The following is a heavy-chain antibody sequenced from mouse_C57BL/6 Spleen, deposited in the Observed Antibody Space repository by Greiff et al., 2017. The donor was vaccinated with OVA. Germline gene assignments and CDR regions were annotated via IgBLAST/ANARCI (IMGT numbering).Heavy chain of an antibody. D-gene: IGHD1-1*01. CDR1: GYTFTSYW. V-gene: IGHV1-61*01. J-gene: IGHJ2*01. CDR2: IYPSDSET. CDR3: ARDSCYYGFDY. Sequence: QVQLQQPGAELVRPGSSVKLSCKASGYTFTSYWMDWVKQRPGQGLEWIGNIYPSDSETHYNQKFKDKATLTVDKSSSTAYMQLSSLTSEDSAVYYCARDSCYYGFDYWGQGTTLTVSS.